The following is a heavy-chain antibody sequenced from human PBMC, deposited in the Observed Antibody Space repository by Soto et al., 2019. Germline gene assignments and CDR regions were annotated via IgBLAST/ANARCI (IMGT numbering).Heavy chain of an antibody. V-gene: IGHV4-4*07. Sequence: LSLTCTVSGVSISNYYWSWIRQPAGKGLEWIGRIYGSGSTDHNPSLKSRVTMSADTSKNQFSLNLKSVTAADTAVYYCAIGSGWQDMDYWGQGTLVTVSS. D-gene: IGHD6-19*01. CDR1: GVSISNYY. CDR3: AIGSGWQDMDY. J-gene: IGHJ4*02. CDR2: IYGSGST.